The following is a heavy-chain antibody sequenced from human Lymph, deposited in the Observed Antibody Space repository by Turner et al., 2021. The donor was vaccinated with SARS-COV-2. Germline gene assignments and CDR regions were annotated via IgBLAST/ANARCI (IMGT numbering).Heavy chain of an antibody. V-gene: IGHV3-30*04. CDR2: ISYDGRNK. CDR1: GFTFNNYP. CDR3: ARDSSGSGTLDY. D-gene: IGHD3-10*01. J-gene: IGHJ4*02. Sequence: QVQLVESGGGVVQPGRSLRLSRAASGFTFNNYPMHWVRQAPGKGLEWVAVISYDGRNKYYADSVKGRFTISRDNSKNTLYLQMNSLRAEDTAVYYCARDSSGSGTLDYWGQGTLVTVSS.